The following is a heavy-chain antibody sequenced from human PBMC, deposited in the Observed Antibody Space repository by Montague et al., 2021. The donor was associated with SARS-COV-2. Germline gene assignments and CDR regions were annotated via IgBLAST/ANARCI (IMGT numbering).Heavy chain of an antibody. CDR1: GGSISSYY. J-gene: IGHJ4*02. V-gene: IGHV4-59*08. D-gene: IGHD3-9*01. CDR2: IYYSGST. Sequence: SETLYLTCTVSGGSISSYYWSWIRQPPGKGLEWIGYIYYSGSTNYNPSLKSRVTISVDTSKNQLSLKLSSVTAADTAVYYCARHALGYFDWLNEGYFDYWGQGTLVTVSS. CDR3: ARHALGYFDWLNEGYFDY.